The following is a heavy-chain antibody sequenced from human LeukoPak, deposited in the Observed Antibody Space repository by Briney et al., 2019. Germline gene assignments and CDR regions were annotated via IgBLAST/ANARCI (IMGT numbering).Heavy chain of an antibody. CDR3: AKVAHYYGSGSYYEYYFDY. D-gene: IGHD3-10*01. CDR1: GFTFSSYA. J-gene: IGHJ4*02. CDR2: ISGSGGTT. V-gene: IGHV3-23*01. Sequence: GGSLRLSCAASGFTFSSYAMSWVRQAPGKGLEWVSAISGSGGTTYYADSVKGRFTISRDNSKNTLYLQMNSLSADDTAVYYCAKVAHYYGSGSYYEYYFDYWGQGTLVTVSS.